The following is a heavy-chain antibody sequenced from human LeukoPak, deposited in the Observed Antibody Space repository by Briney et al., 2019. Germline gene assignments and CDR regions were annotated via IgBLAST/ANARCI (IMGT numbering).Heavy chain of an antibody. J-gene: IGHJ6*02. CDR3: ARERTGPSRYYYYGMDV. CDR2: IYSGGST. CDR1: GFTVSSNY. V-gene: IGHV3-66*01. Sequence: TGGSLRLSCAASGFTVSSNYMSWVRQAPGKGLEWVSVIYSGGSTYYADSVKGRFTISRDNSKNTLYLQMNSLRAEDTAVYYCARERTGPSRYYYYGMDVWGQGTTVTVSS. D-gene: IGHD3-10*01.